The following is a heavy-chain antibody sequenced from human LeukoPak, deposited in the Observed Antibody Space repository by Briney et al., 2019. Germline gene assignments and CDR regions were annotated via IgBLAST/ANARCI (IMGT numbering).Heavy chain of an antibody. CDR2: TYYRSKWYN. Sequence: SQTLSLTCAISGDSVSSNSAAWDWIWQSPSRGLEWLGRTYYRSKWYNDYAVSVKSRITINPDASKNQFSLQLNSVTPEDTAVYYCARDRDGWEPAYFDYWGQGTLVTVSS. CDR1: GDSVSSNSAA. V-gene: IGHV6-1*01. CDR3: ARDRDGWEPAYFDY. D-gene: IGHD1-26*01. J-gene: IGHJ4*02.